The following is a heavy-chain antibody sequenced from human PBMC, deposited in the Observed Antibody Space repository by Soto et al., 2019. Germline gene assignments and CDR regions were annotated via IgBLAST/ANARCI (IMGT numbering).Heavy chain of an antibody. CDR2: ISYDGSNK. D-gene: IGHD2-2*01. Sequence: PGGSLRLSCAASGFTFSSYAMHWVRQAPGKGLEWVAVISYDGSNKYYADSVKGRFTISRDNSKNTLYLQMNSLRAEDTAVYYCARVEDIVVVPAAIPLRYYYGMDVWGQGTTVTVSS. CDR3: ARVEDIVVVPAAIPLRYYYGMDV. CDR1: GFTFSSYA. J-gene: IGHJ6*02. V-gene: IGHV3-30-3*01.